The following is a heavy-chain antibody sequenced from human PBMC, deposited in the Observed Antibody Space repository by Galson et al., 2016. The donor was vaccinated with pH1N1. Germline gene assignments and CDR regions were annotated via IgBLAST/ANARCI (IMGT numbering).Heavy chain of an antibody. V-gene: IGHV1-24*01. D-gene: IGHD6-19*01. Sequence: SVKVSCKVSGYSLSELSIHWVRQAPGKGLEWMGGFDPEDGETIYAQKFQGRVTVTEDTSTDTAYMELIALRSEDTAVYYCATSAHRGARGGWFTWWFDPWGQGTLVSVSS. J-gene: IGHJ5*02. CDR1: GYSLSELS. CDR3: ATSAHRGARGGWFTWWFDP. CDR2: FDPEDGET.